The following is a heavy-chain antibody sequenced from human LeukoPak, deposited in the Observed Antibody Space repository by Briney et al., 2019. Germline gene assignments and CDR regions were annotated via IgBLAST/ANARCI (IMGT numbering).Heavy chain of an antibody. CDR3: ARDIGYCSGGSCY. V-gene: IGHV1-2*02. CDR1: GYTFTGYY. CDR2: ISPNSGGT. J-gene: IGHJ4*02. Sequence: GASVKVSCKASGYTFTGYYMHWVRQAPGQGLEWMGWISPNSGGTNYAQKFQGRVTMTRDTSISTAYMELSRLRSDDTAVYYCARDIGYCSGGSCYWGQGTLVTVSS. D-gene: IGHD2-15*01.